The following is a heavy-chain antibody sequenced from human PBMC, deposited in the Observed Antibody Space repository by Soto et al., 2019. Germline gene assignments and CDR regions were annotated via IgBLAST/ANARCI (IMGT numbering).Heavy chain of an antibody. CDR3: ASFSGWTYSKGYYYGMDV. CDR1: GYTFTTYD. J-gene: IGHJ6*02. D-gene: IGHD1-26*01. V-gene: IGHV1-8*01. CDR2: MNPNSGNT. Sequence: QVQLVQSGAEVKKPGASVKVSCKASGYTFTTYDINWVRQATGQGLEWMGWMNPNSGNTGYAQKCQGRVTMTRDTSIRTAYMEVSSLRSEDTAVYYCASFSGWTYSKGYYYGMDVWGQGTTVTVSS.